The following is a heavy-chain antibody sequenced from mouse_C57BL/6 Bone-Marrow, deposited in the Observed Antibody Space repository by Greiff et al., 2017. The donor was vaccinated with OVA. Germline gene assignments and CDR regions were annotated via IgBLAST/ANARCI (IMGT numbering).Heavy chain of an antibody. CDR3: ARCSSFAY. D-gene: IGHD1-3*01. CDR2: ISSGGSYT. J-gene: IGHJ3*01. V-gene: IGHV5-6*01. CDR1: GFTFSSYG. Sequence: EVQLQESGGDLVKPGGSLKLSCAASGFTFSSYGMSWVRQTPDKRLEWVATISSGGSYTYYPDSVKGRCTISRDNAKNTLYLQMSSLKSEDTAMYYCARCSSFAYWGQGTLVTVSA.